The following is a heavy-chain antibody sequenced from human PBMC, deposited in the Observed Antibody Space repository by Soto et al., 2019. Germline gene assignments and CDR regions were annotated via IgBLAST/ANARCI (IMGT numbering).Heavy chain of an antibody. CDR2: INSDGSST. CDR3: ARALPYSSSWYGIDYYYYYGMDV. V-gene: IGHV3-74*01. J-gene: IGHJ6*02. CDR1: GFTFSSYW. Sequence: EVQLVESGGGLVQPGGSLRLSCAASGFTFSSYWMHWVRQAPGKGLVWVSRINSDGSSTSYADSVKGRFTISRDNAKNTLYLQMNSLRAEDTAVYYCARALPYSSSWYGIDYYYYYGMDVWGQGTTVTVSS. D-gene: IGHD6-13*01.